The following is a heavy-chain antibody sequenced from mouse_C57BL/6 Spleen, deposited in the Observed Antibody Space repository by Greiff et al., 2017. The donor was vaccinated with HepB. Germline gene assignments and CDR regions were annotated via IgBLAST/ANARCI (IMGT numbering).Heavy chain of an antibody. CDR3: ARPDYYGSSSFAY. J-gene: IGHJ3*01. V-gene: IGHV1-47*01. D-gene: IGHD1-1*01. CDR2: FHPYNDDT. CDR1: GYTFTTYP. Sequence: QVQLKQSGAELVKPGASVKMSCKASGYTFTTYPIEWMKQNPGKSLEWIGNFHPYNDDTKYNEKFKGKATLTVEKSSSTVYLELSRLTSDYSAVYYCARPDYYGSSSFAYWGQGTLVTVSA.